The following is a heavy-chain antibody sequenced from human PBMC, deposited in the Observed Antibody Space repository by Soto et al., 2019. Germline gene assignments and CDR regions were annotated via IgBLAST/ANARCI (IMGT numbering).Heavy chain of an antibody. CDR2: IYYSGST. CDR3: ASLVLAVADTALYYFDY. Sequence: PSDTLSLTCTVSGGSISSSSYYWGWIRQPPGKGLEWIGSIYYSGSTYYNPSLKSRVTISVDTSKNQFSLKLSSVTAADTAVYYCASLVLAVADTALYYFDYWGQGTLVTVSS. J-gene: IGHJ4*02. D-gene: IGHD6-19*01. CDR1: GGSISSSSYY. V-gene: IGHV4-39*01.